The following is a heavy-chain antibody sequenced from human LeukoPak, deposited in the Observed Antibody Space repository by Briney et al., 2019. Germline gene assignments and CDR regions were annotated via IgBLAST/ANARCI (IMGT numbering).Heavy chain of an antibody. CDR2: ISYDGSNK. CDR3: AREKTEIILYFFDY. D-gene: IGHD2/OR15-2a*01. Sequence: PGRSLRLSCAASGFTFSGYGMHWVRQAPGKGLEWVAVISYDGSNKYYADSVKGRFTISRDNSKNTLYLQMNSLGAEDTAVYYCAREKTEIILYFFDYWGQGTLVTVSS. J-gene: IGHJ4*02. V-gene: IGHV3-30*03. CDR1: GFTFSGYG.